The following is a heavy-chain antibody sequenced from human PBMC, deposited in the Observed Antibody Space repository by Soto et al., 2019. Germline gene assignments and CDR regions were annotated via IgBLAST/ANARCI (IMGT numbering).Heavy chain of an antibody. J-gene: IGHJ4*02. CDR1: GDSISSTDSISSSSFY. CDR3: ARRHSIVPTGIFDTITFFDY. D-gene: IGHD2-2*01. V-gene: IGHV4-39*02. CDR2: IYYSGSH. Sequence: SETLSLTCPVSGDSISSTDSISSSSFYWAWVRQPPGKGLEWIGNIYYSGSHNYNPSLKSRVTISVDTSKNSFSLRLTPVTATDTAVYYCARRHSIVPTGIFDTITFFDYWGQGVLVTVSS.